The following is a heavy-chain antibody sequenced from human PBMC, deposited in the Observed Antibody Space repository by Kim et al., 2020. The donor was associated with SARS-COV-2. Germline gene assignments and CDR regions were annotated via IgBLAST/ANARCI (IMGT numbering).Heavy chain of an antibody. J-gene: IGHJ6*03. CDR3: ARLGTGELGIYYMDV. V-gene: IGHV4-59*08. CDR2: IYYSGST. Sequence: SETLSLTCTVSGGSISSYYWSWIRQPPGKGLEWIGYIYYSGSTNYNPSLKSRVTISVDTSKNQFSLKLSSVTAADTAVYYCARLGTGELGIYYMDVWGKGTTVTVSS. CDR1: GGSISSYY. D-gene: IGHD3-10*01.